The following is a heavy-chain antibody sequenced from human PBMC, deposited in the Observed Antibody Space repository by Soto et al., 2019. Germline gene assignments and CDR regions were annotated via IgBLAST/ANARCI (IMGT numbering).Heavy chain of an antibody. CDR3: ARGRYGDY. D-gene: IGHD1-1*01. Sequence: QVHLVQSGAEVKKPGASVKVSCMGSGYGFTTNGITWVRQAPGQGLEWMAWISAHNGNTNYAQKLQGRVTVTRDTSTSTAYMELRSLRSDDTAVYYCARGRYGDYWGQGALVTVSS. CDR1: GYGFTTNG. V-gene: IGHV1-18*01. CDR2: ISAHNGNT. J-gene: IGHJ4*02.